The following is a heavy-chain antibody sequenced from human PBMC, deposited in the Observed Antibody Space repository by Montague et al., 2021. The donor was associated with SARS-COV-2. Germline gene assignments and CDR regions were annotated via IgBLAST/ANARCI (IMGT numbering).Heavy chain of an antibody. CDR3: ARARGGSYYYGMDV. CDR1: GFTFSSYA. D-gene: IGHD1-26*01. Sequence: SRRLSFSASGFTFSSYAMHWVRQAPGKGLEWVAVISYDGSNKYYADSVKGRFTISRDNSKNTLYLQMNSLRAEDTAVYYCARARGGSYYYGMDVWGQGTTVTVSS. J-gene: IGHJ6*02. CDR2: ISYDGSNK. V-gene: IGHV3-30*04.